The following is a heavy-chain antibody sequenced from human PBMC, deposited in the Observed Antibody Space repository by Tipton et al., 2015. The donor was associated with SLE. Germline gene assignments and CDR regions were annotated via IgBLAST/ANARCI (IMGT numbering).Heavy chain of an antibody. CDR1: GFTFSSYA. CDR3: AKGTGDILTVYCFDY. V-gene: IGHV3-23*01. J-gene: IGHJ4*02. D-gene: IGHD3-9*01. Sequence: SLRLSCAASGFTFSSYAMSWVRQAPGKGLEWVSAISGSGGSTYYADSVKGRFTISRDNSKNTLYLQMNSLRAEDTAVYYCAKGTGDILTVYCFDYWGQGTLVTVSS. CDR2: ISGSGGST.